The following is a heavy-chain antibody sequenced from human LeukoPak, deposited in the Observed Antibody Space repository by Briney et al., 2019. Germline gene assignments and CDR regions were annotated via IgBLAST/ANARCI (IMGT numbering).Heavy chain of an antibody. D-gene: IGHD3-10*01. CDR1: GGSISSSNW. CDR2: IYHSGST. CDR3: ATSSRTYGSGSYSRFDY. V-gene: IGHV4-4*02. Sequence: SETLSLTCAVSGGSISSSNWWSWVRQPPGKGLEWIGEIYHSGSTNYNPSLKSRVTISVDTSKNQFSLKLSSVTAADTAVYYCATSSRTYGSGSYSRFDYWGQGTLVTVSS. J-gene: IGHJ4*02.